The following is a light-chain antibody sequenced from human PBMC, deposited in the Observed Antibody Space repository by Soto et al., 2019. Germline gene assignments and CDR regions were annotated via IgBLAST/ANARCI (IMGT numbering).Light chain of an antibody. Sequence: QSVLIQPPSASGTPGQRVTISCSGSSSNIGSNYVYWYQQLPGTAPKLLIYRNNQRPSGVPDRFSGSKSGTSASLATSGLRSEDEADYYCAAWDDSLRVFGTGTKVTVL. V-gene: IGLV1-47*01. CDR1: SSNIGSNY. J-gene: IGLJ1*01. CDR2: RNN. CDR3: AAWDDSLRV.